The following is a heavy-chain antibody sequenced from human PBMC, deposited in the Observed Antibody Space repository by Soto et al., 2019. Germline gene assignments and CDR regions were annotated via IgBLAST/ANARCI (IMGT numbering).Heavy chain of an antibody. CDR2: INAGNGNT. CDR1: GYTLTSYA. J-gene: IGHJ6*02. CDR3: ARNSPPPYCGGDCYSQGGMDV. V-gene: IGHV1-3*01. Sequence: ASVKVSCKASGYTLTSYAMHWVRQAPGQRLEWMGWINAGNGNTKYSQKFQGRVTITRDTSASTAYMELSSLRSEDTAVYYCARNSPPPYCGGDCYSQGGMDVWGQGTTVTVSS. D-gene: IGHD2-21*02.